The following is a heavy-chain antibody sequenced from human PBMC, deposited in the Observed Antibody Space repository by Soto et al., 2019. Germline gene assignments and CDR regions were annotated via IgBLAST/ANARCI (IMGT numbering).Heavy chain of an antibody. D-gene: IGHD3-16*01. CDR2: IYSGGST. CDR1: GFIVSSSY. CDR3: ARSWGYLDY. J-gene: IGHJ4*02. Sequence: GGSLRLSCAASGFIVSSSYMGWVRQTPGKGLECVSVIYSGGSTDYADSVKGRFTISRDSSKNTLYLQMNSLRAEDTAMYYCARSWGYLDYWGQGTLVTVSS. V-gene: IGHV3-53*01.